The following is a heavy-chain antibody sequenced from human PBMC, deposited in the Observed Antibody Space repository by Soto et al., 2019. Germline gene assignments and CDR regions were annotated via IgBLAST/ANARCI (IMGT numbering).Heavy chain of an antibody. Sequence: GGSLRLSCAASGFTFSNYGMHWVRQTPGKGLEGVALILYDGSNKYYGDSVKGRFTISRDNSKNTLYLQVSSLRAEDTAVYYCAKSRDAYNFYFYYGMDVWGQGTTVTVSS. D-gene: IGHD2-2*01. CDR2: ILYDGSNK. CDR1: GFTFSNYG. V-gene: IGHV3-30*18. J-gene: IGHJ6*02. CDR3: AKSRDAYNFYFYYGMDV.